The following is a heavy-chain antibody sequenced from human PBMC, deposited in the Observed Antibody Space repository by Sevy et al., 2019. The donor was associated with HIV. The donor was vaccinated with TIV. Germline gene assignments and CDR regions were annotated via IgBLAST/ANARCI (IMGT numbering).Heavy chain of an antibody. CDR1: GFTFITYD. J-gene: IGHJ6*02. CDR3: TRSGGYSDYGMDV. CDR2: VGPAGDT. V-gene: IGHV3-13*01. Sequence: GGSLRLSCAASGFTFITYDMHWVRHVTGKGLEWLSGVGPAGDTFYPGSVKGRFTISRENAKNSLYLQMNNLRAGDTAVYYCTRSGGYSDYGMDVWGQGTTVTVSS. D-gene: IGHD5-12*01.